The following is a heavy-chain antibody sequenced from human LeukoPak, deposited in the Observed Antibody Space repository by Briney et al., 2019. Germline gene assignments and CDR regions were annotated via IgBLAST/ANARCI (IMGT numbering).Heavy chain of an antibody. CDR3: ARDKGEIQLWPCDAFDI. CDR2: INAYNGNT. CDR1: GYTFTSYG. J-gene: IGHJ3*02. V-gene: IGHV1-18*01. D-gene: IGHD5-18*01. Sequence: ASVKVSCKASGYTFTSYGISWVRQAPGQGLESMGWINAYNGNTNYAQRLQGRVTMTTDTSTSTAYMELRSLRSDDTAVYYCARDKGEIQLWPCDAFDIWGQGTMVTVSS.